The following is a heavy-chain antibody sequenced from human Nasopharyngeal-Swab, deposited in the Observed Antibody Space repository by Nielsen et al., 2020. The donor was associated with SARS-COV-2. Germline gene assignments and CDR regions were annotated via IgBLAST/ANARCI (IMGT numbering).Heavy chain of an antibody. J-gene: IGHJ4*02. D-gene: IGHD3-22*01. CDR1: GGSVSSNIYY. CDR2: IYYIGST. V-gene: IGHV4-61*01. Sequence: SETLSLTCTVSGGSVSSNIYYWSWIRQPPGKGLEWIGYIYYIGSTNYSPSLKSRVTISVDTSKNQFSLKLSSVTAADTAVYYCAKSPLYYYGSSGCPVGFDYWGQGTLVTVSS. CDR3: AKSPLYYYGSSGCPVGFDY.